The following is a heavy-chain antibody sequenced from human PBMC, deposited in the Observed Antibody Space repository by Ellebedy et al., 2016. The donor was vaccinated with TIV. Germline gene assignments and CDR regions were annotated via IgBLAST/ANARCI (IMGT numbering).Heavy chain of an antibody. CDR2: IIPIFGTA. V-gene: IGHV1-69*13. CDR3: ARESGGSYANH. D-gene: IGHD1-26*01. CDR1: RYTFTSYD. Sequence: SVKVSXXASRYTFTSYDINWVRQATGQGLEWMGGIIPIFGTANYAQKFQGRVTITADESTSTAYMELSSLRSEDTAVYYCARESGGSYANHWGQGTLVTVSS. J-gene: IGHJ5*02.